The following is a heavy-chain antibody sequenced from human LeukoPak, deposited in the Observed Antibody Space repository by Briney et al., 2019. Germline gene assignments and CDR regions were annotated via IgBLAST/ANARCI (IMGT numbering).Heavy chain of an antibody. D-gene: IGHD4-11*01. CDR3: ARDTSYSNYANSYHY. J-gene: IGHJ4*02. CDR1: GFTFSDYY. V-gene: IGHV3-11*01. CDR2: ISSSGSTI. Sequence: PGGSLRLSCAASGFTFSDYYMSWIRQAPGKGLEWVSYISSSGSTIYYADSVKGRFTISRDNAKNSLYLQMNSLRAEDTAVYYCARDTSYSNYANSYHYWGQGTLVTVSS.